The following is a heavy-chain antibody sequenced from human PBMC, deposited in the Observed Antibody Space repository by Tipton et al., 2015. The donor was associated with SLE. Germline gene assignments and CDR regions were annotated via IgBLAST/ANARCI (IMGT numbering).Heavy chain of an antibody. CDR2: IYYSGST. D-gene: IGHD3-22*01. V-gene: IGHV4-59*08. CDR1: GGSITSHY. CDR3: ARQDGRVFYDSDEGAFDI. Sequence: TLSLTCTVSGGSITSHYWTWIRQPPGKGLEWIGYIYYSGSTNCNPSLKSRVTISMDTSKNRFSLKLSSVTAADTAVYYCARQDGRVFYDSDEGAFDIWGQGTMITVSS. J-gene: IGHJ3*02.